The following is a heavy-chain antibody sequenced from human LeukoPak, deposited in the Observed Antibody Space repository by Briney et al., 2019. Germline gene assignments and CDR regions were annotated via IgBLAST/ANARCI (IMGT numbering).Heavy chain of an antibody. J-gene: IGHJ6*02. Sequence: SVKVSCKASGGTFSSYAISWVRQAPGQGLEWMGGIIPIFGTANYAQKLQGRVTITADESTSTAYMELSSLRSEDTAVYYCARGRYSSGWLNYYYYGMDVWGQGTTVTVSS. V-gene: IGHV1-69*13. CDR3: ARGRYSSGWLNYYYYGMDV. CDR2: IIPIFGTA. CDR1: GGTFSSYA. D-gene: IGHD6-19*01.